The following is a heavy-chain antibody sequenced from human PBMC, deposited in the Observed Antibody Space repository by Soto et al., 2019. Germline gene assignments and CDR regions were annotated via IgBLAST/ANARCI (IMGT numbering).Heavy chain of an antibody. Sequence: GGSLRLSCAASGFTFSSYSMNWVRQAPGKGLEWVSYISSSSSTIYYADSVKGRFTISRDNAKNSLYLQMNSLRAEDTAVYYCAGCPIAATIWNWFDPWGQGTLVTVSS. D-gene: IGHD6-13*01. V-gene: IGHV3-48*01. CDR1: GFTFSSYS. CDR3: AGCPIAATIWNWFDP. J-gene: IGHJ5*02. CDR2: ISSSSSTI.